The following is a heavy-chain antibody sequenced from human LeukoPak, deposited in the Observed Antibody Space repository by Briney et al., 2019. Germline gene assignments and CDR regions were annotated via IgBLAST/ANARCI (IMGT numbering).Heavy chain of an antibody. J-gene: IGHJ4*02. CDR3: ARGLRWDLTISGTSAFDY. Sequence: SETLSLTCTVSGASIISSSYYWGWIRQPPGKGLEWIGSIYYSGSTYYNSSLKSRVTISVDTSKNQFSLKLSSVSAADMAVYYCARGLRWDLTISGTSAFDYWGQGTLVTVSS. CDR2: IYYSGST. D-gene: IGHD1-1*01. CDR1: GASIISSSYY. V-gene: IGHV4-39*01.